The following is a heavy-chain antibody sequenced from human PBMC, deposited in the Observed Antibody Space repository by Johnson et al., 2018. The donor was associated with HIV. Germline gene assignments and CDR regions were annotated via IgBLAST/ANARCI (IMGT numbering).Heavy chain of an antibody. V-gene: IGHV3-23*04. J-gene: IGHJ3*02. Sequence: EVQLVESGGGLVQPGGSLRLSCAASGFTFSSYAMSWVRQAPGKGLEWVSAISGSGGSTYYADSVKGRFTISRDNSKTTLYLQMNSLRAEDTAVYYCAKDPGWFGEPGDAFDIWGQGTMVTVSS. CDR3: AKDPGWFGEPGDAFDI. D-gene: IGHD3-10*01. CDR1: GFTFSSYA. CDR2: ISGSGGST.